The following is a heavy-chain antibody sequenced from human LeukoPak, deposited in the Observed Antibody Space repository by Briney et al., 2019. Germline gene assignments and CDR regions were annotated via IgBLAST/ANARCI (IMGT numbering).Heavy chain of an antibody. Sequence: GGSLRLSCAASGFTFDNYAMHWVRQAPGKGLEWVSAITWNGGSMGYADSVKGRFTISRDNAKNTLYLQMNSLRAEDTAVYYCATLYAGSTDYWGRGTLVTVSS. D-gene: IGHD2-8*01. V-gene: IGHV3-9*01. CDR1: GFTFDNYA. CDR2: ITWNGGSM. J-gene: IGHJ4*02. CDR3: ATLYAGSTDY.